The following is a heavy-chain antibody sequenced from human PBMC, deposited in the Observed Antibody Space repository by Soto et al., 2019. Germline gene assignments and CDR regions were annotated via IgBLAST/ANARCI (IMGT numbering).Heavy chain of an antibody. CDR1: GYTFTSYD. Sequence: ASVKVSCKASGYTFTSYDINWVRQATGQGLEWMGWMDPNSGNTGYAQKFQGRVTMTRNTSISTAYMELSSLRSEDTAVYYCAKVIAALRRRVDYYYYYIDVWRKGTTVTVSS. D-gene: IGHD6-6*01. CDR3: AKVIAALRRRVDYYYYYIDV. CDR2: MDPNSGNT. V-gene: IGHV1-8*01. J-gene: IGHJ6*03.